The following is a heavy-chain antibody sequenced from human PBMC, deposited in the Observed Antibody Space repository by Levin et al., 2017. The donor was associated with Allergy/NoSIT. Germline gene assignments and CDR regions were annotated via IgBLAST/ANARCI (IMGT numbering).Heavy chain of an antibody. CDR1: GYTFTSYY. CDR2: INPSGGST. V-gene: IGHV1-46*01. Sequence: VASVKVSCKASGYTFTSYYMHWVRQAPGQGLEWMGIINPSGGSTSYAQKFQGRVTMTRDTSTSTVYMELSSLRSEDTAVYYCARDPPYYYGSGRYPAFDYWGQGTLVTVSS. D-gene: IGHD3-10*01. CDR3: ARDPPYYYGSGRYPAFDY. J-gene: IGHJ4*02.